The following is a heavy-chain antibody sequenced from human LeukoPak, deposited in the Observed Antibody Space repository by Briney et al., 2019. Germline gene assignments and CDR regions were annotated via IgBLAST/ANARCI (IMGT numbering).Heavy chain of an antibody. J-gene: IGHJ4*02. D-gene: IGHD5-24*01. Sequence: GGSLRLSCVASGFTFSNYAMSWVRQAPGKGLEWVSTTRGTGEQTKYADSVKGRFTISRDNPKNSLYLQMNSLRVEDTAVYYCARTSMRMATAGLVDYWGQGTLVTVSS. CDR2: TRGTGEQT. CDR1: GFTFSNYA. V-gene: IGHV3-23*01. CDR3: ARTSMRMATAGLVDY.